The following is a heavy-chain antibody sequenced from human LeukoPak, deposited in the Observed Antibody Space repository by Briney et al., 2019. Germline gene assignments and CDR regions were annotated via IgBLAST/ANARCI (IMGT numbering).Heavy chain of an antibody. CDR1: GGSVSDYY. J-gene: IGHJ4*02. CDR2: IYHTGST. Sequence: SETLSLTCTISGGSVSDYYWSWIRQSPGKGLEWIGYIYHTGSTSYSPSLKSRVTISADTSKNQFSLKLSSVTAADTAVYYCARARRYSYGYYFDYWGQGTLVTVSS. D-gene: IGHD5-18*01. V-gene: IGHV4-59*02. CDR3: ARARRYSYGYYFDY.